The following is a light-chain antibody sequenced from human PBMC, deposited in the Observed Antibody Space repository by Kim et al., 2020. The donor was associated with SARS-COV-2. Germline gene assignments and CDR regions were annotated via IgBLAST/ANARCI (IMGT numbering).Light chain of an antibody. CDR1: SSNIGKTY. CDR3: SAWDDTLSGRV. J-gene: IGLJ3*02. Sequence: QCVSISCSGSSSNIGKTYVYWYQQFPGTAPKLLIYANGQRPSGVPDRFSGSKSGTSASLDISGLRSEDEADYYCSAWDDTLSGRVFGGGTKVTVL. CDR2: ANG. V-gene: IGLV1-47*02.